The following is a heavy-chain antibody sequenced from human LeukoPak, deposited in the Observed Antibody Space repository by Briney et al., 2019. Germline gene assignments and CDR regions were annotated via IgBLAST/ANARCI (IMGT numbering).Heavy chain of an antibody. J-gene: IGHJ4*02. CDR2: INPNGGST. Sequence: GIINPNGGSTSYAQRFQGRLTMTRDTSTSTVYMELSSLRSEDTAVYYCARGPGARHYFDYWGQGTLVTVSS. CDR3: ARGPGARHYFDY. D-gene: IGHD1-26*01. V-gene: IGHV1-46*01.